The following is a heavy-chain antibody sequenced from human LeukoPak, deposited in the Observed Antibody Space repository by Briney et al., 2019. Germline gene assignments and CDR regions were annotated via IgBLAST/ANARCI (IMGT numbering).Heavy chain of an antibody. CDR1: GFTFSSYG. Sequence: GRSLRLSCAASGFTFSSYGMHWVRQAPGKGLEWVAAISYDGSNKYYADSVKGRFTISRDNSKNTLYLQMNSLRAEDTAVYYCAKDWTAGNWFDPWGQGTLVTVSS. J-gene: IGHJ5*02. D-gene: IGHD3/OR15-3a*01. CDR3: AKDWTAGNWFDP. V-gene: IGHV3-30*18. CDR2: ISYDGSNK.